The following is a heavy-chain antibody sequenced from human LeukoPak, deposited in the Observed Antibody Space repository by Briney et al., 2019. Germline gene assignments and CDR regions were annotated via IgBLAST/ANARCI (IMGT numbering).Heavy chain of an antibody. CDR3: ARGSRYYGSGDSFDY. V-gene: IGHV1-18*01. CDR1: GYTFTSYG. D-gene: IGHD3-10*01. Sequence: GASVKVSCKASGYTFTSYGISWVRQAPGQGLEWMGWISAYNGNTNYAQKFQGRVTMTTDTSTSTAYMELRSLRSDDTAVYYCARGSRYYGSGDSFDYWGQGTLVTVSS. J-gene: IGHJ4*02. CDR2: ISAYNGNT.